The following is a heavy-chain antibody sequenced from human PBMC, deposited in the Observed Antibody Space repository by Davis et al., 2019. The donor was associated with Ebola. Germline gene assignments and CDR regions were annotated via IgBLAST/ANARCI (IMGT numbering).Heavy chain of an antibody. CDR1: GFTFSSSG. CDR3: ASNRMGVNTPFDY. V-gene: IGHV1-58*02. D-gene: IGHD1-14*01. CDR2: IVVGSGNT. J-gene: IGHJ4*02. Sequence: SVKVSCKASGFTFSSSGMQWVRQARGQRLEWIGGIVVGSGNTNYAQKFRERLTMTRDMSTSTAYMELSSLRFEDTAVYYCASNRMGVNTPFDYWGQGTLVTVSS.